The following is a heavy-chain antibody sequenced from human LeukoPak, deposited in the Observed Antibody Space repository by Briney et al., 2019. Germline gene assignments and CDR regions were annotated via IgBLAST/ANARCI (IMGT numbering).Heavy chain of an antibody. V-gene: IGHV4-4*02. Sequence: PSGTLSLTCAVSGGSIRSSNWWSWVRQPPGKGLEWIGEINQSGSTNYNPSLKSRVTISVDKSKNQFSLKVTSVTAADTAVYYCVREHCSVGSCYGDYWGQGTLVTASS. CDR2: INQSGST. J-gene: IGHJ4*02. D-gene: IGHD2-15*01. CDR3: VREHCSVGSCYGDY. CDR1: GGSIRSSNW.